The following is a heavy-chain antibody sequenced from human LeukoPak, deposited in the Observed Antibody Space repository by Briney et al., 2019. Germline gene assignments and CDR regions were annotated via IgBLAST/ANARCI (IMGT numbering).Heavy chain of an antibody. CDR3: ARGRLGARVSIDY. D-gene: IGHD1-26*01. Sequence: GGSLRLSCEASGFTFSSYWMHWVRQTPGKGLVWVSRINTDGSSTTCADSVKGRFIISRDNAKNTLDLQMSGLRAEDTAVYYCARGRLGARVSIDYWGQGTLVTVSS. J-gene: IGHJ4*02. CDR2: INTDGSST. V-gene: IGHV3-74*01. CDR1: GFTFSSYW.